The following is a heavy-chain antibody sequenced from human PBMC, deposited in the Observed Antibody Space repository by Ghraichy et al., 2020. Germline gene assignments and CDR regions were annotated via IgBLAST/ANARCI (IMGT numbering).Heavy chain of an antibody. J-gene: IGHJ4*02. V-gene: IGHV3-48*02. CDR3: ARDATSSAWGFDY. CDR1: GFTFSSYA. D-gene: IGHD6-19*01. CDR2: VSGSSSSV. Sequence: LSLTCAAPGFTFSSYAMNWVRQAPGKGLAWVSYVSGSSSSVYYADSVKGRFTISRDNAKNSLYLQMDSLRDEDTAVYYCARDATSSAWGFDYWGQGALVTVSS.